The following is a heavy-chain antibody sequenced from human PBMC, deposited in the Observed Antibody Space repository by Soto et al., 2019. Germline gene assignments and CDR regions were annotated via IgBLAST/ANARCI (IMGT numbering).Heavy chain of an antibody. V-gene: IGHV4-34*01. J-gene: IGHJ6*03. CDR1: GGSFSGYY. CDR2: INHSGST. CDR3: ARALDYDYIWGSYRHYYYYYMDV. D-gene: IGHD3-16*02. Sequence: SETLSLTCAVYGGSFSGYYWSWIRQPPGKGLEWIGEINHSGSTNYNPSLKSRVTISVDTSKNQFSLKLSSVTAADTAVYYCARALDYDYIWGSYRHYYYYYMDVWGKGTTVTVS.